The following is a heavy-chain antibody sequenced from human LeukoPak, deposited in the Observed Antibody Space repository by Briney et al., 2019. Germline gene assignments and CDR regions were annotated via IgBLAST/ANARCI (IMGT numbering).Heavy chain of an antibody. CDR1: GYTFTGYY. CDR3: ARGRGYSYDTNPTGSDIGDY. CDR2: INPNSGGT. V-gene: IGHV1-2*02. Sequence: PVASVKVSCKASGYTFTGYYMHWVRQAPGQGLEWMGWINPNSGGTNYAQKFQGRVTMTRDTSISTAYMELSRLRSDDTAVYYCARGRGYSYDTNPTGSDIGDYWGQGTLVTVSS. J-gene: IGHJ4*02. D-gene: IGHD5-18*01.